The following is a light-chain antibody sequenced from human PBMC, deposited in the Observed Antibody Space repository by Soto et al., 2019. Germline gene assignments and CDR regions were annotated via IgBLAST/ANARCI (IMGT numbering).Light chain of an antibody. Sequence: EIVLTQSPATLSLSPGERATLSCRASQSVKTFLVWYQQRPGQAPRLPIYDASHRAAGIPARFSGSGFGTDFTLAISSLEPEDAAVYDCQQRSNWPPITFGQGTRLEN. CDR3: QQRSNWPPIT. CDR2: DAS. CDR1: QSVKTF. J-gene: IGKJ5*01. V-gene: IGKV3-11*01.